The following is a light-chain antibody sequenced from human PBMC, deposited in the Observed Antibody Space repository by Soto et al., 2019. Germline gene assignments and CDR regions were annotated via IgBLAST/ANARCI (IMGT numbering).Light chain of an antibody. J-gene: IGKJ2*01. CDR3: QQYGSWRNT. V-gene: IGKV3-15*01. CDR2: AAS. CDR1: LDDGFF. Sequence: ILLSQSTLTLSSGQGDSATLSSKARLDDGFFLAWYQQKPGQAPSLLIHAASTRATGIPARFSGSGSGTDFTLTITSLQSEDFAVYYCQQYGSWRNTFGQGTKLAI.